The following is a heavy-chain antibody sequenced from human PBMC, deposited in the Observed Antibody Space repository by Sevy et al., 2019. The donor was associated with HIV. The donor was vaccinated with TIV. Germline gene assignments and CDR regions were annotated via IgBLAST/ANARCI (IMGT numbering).Heavy chain of an antibody. D-gene: IGHD1-7*01. CDR2: IQYDGSIK. J-gene: IGHJ4*02. Sequence: GGSLRLSCVASGFTFNSHGMHWVRQAPGKGLEWVSVIQYDGSIKEYADSVKGRLTISRDNSKNTLYLQMDSLGAGDTAIYYCARERSRNFFGSLDFGGQGTLVTVSS. CDR1: GFTFNSHG. V-gene: IGHV3-33*01. CDR3: ARERSRNFFGSLDF.